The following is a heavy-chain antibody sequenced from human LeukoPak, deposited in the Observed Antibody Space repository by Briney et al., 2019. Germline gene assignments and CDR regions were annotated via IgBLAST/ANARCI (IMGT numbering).Heavy chain of an antibody. D-gene: IGHD6-19*01. CDR1: GYTFTGYY. CDR3: ARVIAVADTMHY. V-gene: IGHV1-2*02. J-gene: IGHJ4*02. Sequence: ASVTVSCKASGYTFTGYYMHWVRQAPGQGLEWMGWINPNSGGTNYAQKFQGRVTMTRDTSISTAYMELSRLRSDDAAVYYCARVIAVADTMHYWGQGTLVTASS. CDR2: INPNSGGT.